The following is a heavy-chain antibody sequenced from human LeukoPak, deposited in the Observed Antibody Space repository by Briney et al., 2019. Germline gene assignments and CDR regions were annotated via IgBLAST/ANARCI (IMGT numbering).Heavy chain of an antibody. CDR1: GFTSSSYW. D-gene: IGHD1-26*01. CDR3: AKDKIVGDGRWEFDH. J-gene: IGHJ5*02. V-gene: IGHV3-74*01. CDR2: ISGDGTAR. Sequence: GGSLRLSCAASGFTSSSYWMHWVRQVPGKGLVWVSRISGDGTARNYADSVKGRFTISRDISKSTLYLQMNSLRVEDTAQYYCAKDKIVGDGRWEFDHWGRGTLVTVSS.